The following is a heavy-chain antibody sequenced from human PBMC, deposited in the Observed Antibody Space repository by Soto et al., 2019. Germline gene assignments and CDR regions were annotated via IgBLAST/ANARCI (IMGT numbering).Heavy chain of an antibody. CDR1: GFVFSGYA. Sequence: HGGSLRLSGSVFGFVFSGYAMHWVRQAPGKGLQYVSSISSNGGSTYYADSVKGRFTISRDNSKNTLYLQMSSLRVEDTALYYCVKDRYVDSWGQGALVTVSS. J-gene: IGHJ4*02. CDR2: ISSNGGST. CDR3: VKDRYVDS. V-gene: IGHV3-64D*06.